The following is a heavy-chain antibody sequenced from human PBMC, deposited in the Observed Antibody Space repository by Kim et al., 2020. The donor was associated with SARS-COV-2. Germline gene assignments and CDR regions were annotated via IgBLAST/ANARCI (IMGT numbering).Heavy chain of an antibody. Sequence: YAAFVKGRFTISRDNSKNTAYLQMNSLKAEDTAVYYCTRVMRVYYDYFDYWGQGTLVTVSS. CDR3: TRVMRVYYDYFDY. J-gene: IGHJ4*02. V-gene: IGHV3-73*01. D-gene: IGHD3-10*01.